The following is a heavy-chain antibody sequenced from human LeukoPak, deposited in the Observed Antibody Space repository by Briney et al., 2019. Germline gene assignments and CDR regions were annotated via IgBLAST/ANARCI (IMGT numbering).Heavy chain of an antibody. CDR2: IIPIFGTA. J-gene: IGHJ4*02. Sequence: SVKVSCKASGGAFSSYAISWVRQAPGQGLEWMGGIIPIFGTANYAQKFQGRVTITADESTSTAYMELSSLRSEDTAVHYCARDLEMATIALGYWGQGTLVTVSS. CDR3: ARDLEMATIALGY. D-gene: IGHD5-24*01. V-gene: IGHV1-69*01. CDR1: GGAFSSYA.